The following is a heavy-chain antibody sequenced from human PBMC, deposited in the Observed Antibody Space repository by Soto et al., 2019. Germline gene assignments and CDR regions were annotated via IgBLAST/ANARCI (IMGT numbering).Heavy chain of an antibody. CDR2: IYYSGST. V-gene: IGHV4-59*01. CDR1: GGSIGSYY. D-gene: IGHD6-13*01. J-gene: IGHJ6*02. CDR3: ARFDASGIAAAGYYYGMDV. Sequence: SETRSLTCTGVGGSIGSYYWRWTRQPPGKGLEWIGYIYYSGSTNYNPSLKSRVTISVDTSKNQFSLKLSSVTAADTAVYYCARFDASGIAAAGYYYGMDVWGQGTTVT.